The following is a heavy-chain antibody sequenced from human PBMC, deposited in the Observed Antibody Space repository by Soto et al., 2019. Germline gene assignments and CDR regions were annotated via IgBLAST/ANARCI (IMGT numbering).Heavy chain of an antibody. CDR3: ATEDLSSGRAGTFHN. V-gene: IGHV3-30-3*01. D-gene: IGHD3-22*01. CDR2: ISHDGISK. J-gene: IGHJ1*01. CDR1: GFTFSTYV. Sequence: QVQLVESGGGVVQPGGSLRLSCAASGFTFSTYVMHWVRQAPGKGLEWVAAISHDGISKHYADSVKGRFTISRDNSKNTLYVQVDTLGAEDTAVYYCATEDLSSGRAGTFHNWGQGTLATVSS.